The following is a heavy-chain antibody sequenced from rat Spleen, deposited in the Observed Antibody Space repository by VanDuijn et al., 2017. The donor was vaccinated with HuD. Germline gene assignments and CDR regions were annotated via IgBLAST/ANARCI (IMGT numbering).Heavy chain of an antibody. D-gene: IGHD1-6*01. CDR2: IIYDGSST. CDR1: GFTFSDYA. J-gene: IGHJ2*01. Sequence: EVQLVESGGGLVQPGRSLKLSCAASGFTFSDYAMAWVRQAPKKGLEWVATIIYDGSSTYYRDSVKGRFTISRDNAKSTLYLQMDSLKSEDTATYYCTTWDYWHNRFDYWGQGVMVTVSS. CDR3: TTWDYWHNRFDY. V-gene: IGHV5-17*01.